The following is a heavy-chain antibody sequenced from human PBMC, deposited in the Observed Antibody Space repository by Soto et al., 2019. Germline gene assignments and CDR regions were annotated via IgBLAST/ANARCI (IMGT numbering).Heavy chain of an antibody. CDR2: ISSSGGTT. CDR1: GFTFSSFA. D-gene: IGHD3-10*01. V-gene: IGHV3-23*01. CDR3: ARLWFGELHYYYYGMDV. Sequence: QPGGSLRLSCAVSGFTFSSFAMSWVRQAPGKGLEWVSVISSSGGTTYYADSVKGRFTISRDNSKNTLYLQMNSLRAEDTAVYYCARLWFGELHYYYYGMDVWDQGTTVTVS. J-gene: IGHJ6*02.